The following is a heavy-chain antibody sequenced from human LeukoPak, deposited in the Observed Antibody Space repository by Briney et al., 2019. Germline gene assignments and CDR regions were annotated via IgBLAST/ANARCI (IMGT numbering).Heavy chain of an antibody. V-gene: IGHV1-24*01. CDR1: GYTFTGDY. D-gene: IGHD6-19*01. J-gene: IGHJ3*02. CDR3: ATVRQWLVSFAFDI. Sequence: ASVKVSCKASGYTFTGDYMHWVRQAPGKGLEWMGGFDPEDGETIYAQKFQGRVTMTEDTSTDTAYMELSSLRSEDTAVYYCATVRQWLVSFAFDIWGQGTMVTVSS. CDR2: FDPEDGET.